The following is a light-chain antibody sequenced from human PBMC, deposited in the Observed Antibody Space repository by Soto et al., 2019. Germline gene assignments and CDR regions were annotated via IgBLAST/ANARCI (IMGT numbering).Light chain of an antibody. CDR3: SSYTTNYTPV. Sequence: QSALTQPASVSGSPGQSITISCTGTSSDIGSYNLVSWYQQHPGKAPKLIIYDVSSRPSGVSDRFSGSKSGNTASLTISGLQAEDEADYYCSSYTTNYTPVFGGGTKLTVL. CDR2: DVS. V-gene: IGLV2-14*02. J-gene: IGLJ2*01. CDR1: SSDIGSYNL.